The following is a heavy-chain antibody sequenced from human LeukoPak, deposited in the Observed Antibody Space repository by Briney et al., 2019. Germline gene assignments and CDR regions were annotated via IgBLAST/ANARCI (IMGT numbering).Heavy chain of an antibody. Sequence: PGGSLRLSCEASGFTFSSYWMSWVRQAPGKGLEWVANIKQDGSEKYYVDSVKGRFTISRDNAKNSLYLQMNSLRAEATAVYYCATENAYYDFWSGYYRNLNWFDPWGQGTLVTVSS. V-gene: IGHV3-7*01. CDR3: ATENAYYDFWSGYYRNLNWFDP. CDR1: GFTFSSYW. D-gene: IGHD3-3*01. J-gene: IGHJ5*02. CDR2: IKQDGSEK.